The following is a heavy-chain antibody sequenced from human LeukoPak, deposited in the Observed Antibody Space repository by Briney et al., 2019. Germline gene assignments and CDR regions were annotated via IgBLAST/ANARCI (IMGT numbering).Heavy chain of an antibody. V-gene: IGHV3-53*01. J-gene: IGHJ4*02. Sequence: GGSLRLSCAASGFTVSSNYMNWVRQAPGKGLGWVSVIYSGGSTYYADSVKGRFTISRDNSKNTLYLQMNSLRAEDTAVYYCARGLAAAGLYFDYWGQGTLVTVSS. D-gene: IGHD6-13*01. CDR1: GFTVSSNY. CDR2: IYSGGST. CDR3: ARGLAAAGLYFDY.